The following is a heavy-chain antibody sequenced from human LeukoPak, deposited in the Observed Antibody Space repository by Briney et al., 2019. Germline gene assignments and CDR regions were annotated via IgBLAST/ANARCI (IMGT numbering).Heavy chain of an antibody. CDR2: IKQDGSEK. J-gene: IGHJ4*02. CDR1: GFTFSSYW. V-gene: IGHV3-7*01. CDR3: ASPGGATDLDY. Sequence: GGSLRLSRAASGFTFSSYWMSWVRQAPGKGLEWVANIKQDGSEKYYVDSVKGRFTISRDNAKNSLYLQMNSLRAEDTAVYYCASPGGATDLDYWGQGTLVTVSS. D-gene: IGHD5-12*01.